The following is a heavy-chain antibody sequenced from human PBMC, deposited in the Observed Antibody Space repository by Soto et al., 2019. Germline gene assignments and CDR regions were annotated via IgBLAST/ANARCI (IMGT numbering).Heavy chain of an antibody. Sequence: QVQLQESGPGLVKPSQTLSLTCSVSGGSISSGDYYWSWVRQHPGKGLEWLGYIFYSGRTYYNPSLTSRGTISVDTSKNQFSLKLSSVTAADTAVYYCARGGSGDIVVVAAIDYWGQGTLVTVSS. J-gene: IGHJ4*02. D-gene: IGHD2-15*01. CDR3: ARGGSGDIVVVAAIDY. V-gene: IGHV4-31*03. CDR2: IFYSGRT. CDR1: GGSISSGDYY.